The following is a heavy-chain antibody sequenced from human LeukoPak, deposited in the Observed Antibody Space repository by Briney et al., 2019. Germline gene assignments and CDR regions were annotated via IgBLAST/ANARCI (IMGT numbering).Heavy chain of an antibody. Sequence: GRSLRLSCAASGFTFDDYAMHWVRQAPGKGLEWVPGISWNSGSIGYADSVKGRFTISRDNAKKTLYLQMNSLTAEDTALYYCAKDEISDDAFDIWGQGTMVTVSS. CDR3: AKDEISDDAFDI. V-gene: IGHV3-9*01. D-gene: IGHD2/OR15-2a*01. J-gene: IGHJ3*02. CDR1: GFTFDDYA. CDR2: ISWNSGSI.